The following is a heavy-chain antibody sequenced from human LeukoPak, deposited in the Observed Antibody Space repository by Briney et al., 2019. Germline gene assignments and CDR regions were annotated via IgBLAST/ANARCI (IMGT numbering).Heavy chain of an antibody. V-gene: IGHV3-30*03. CDR1: GFTFSSYG. CDR3: ARNPYCSSTSCYKGSYYYGMDV. J-gene: IGHJ6*02. CDR2: ISYDGSNK. Sequence: PGRSLRLSCAASGFTFSSYGMHWVRQAPGKGLEWVAVISYDGSNKYYADSVKGRFTISRDNSKNTLYLQMNSLRAEDTAVYYCARNPYCSSTSCYKGSYYYGMDVWGQGTTVTVSS. D-gene: IGHD2-2*02.